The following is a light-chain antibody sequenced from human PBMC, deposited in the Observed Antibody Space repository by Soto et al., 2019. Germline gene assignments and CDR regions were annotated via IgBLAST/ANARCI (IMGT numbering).Light chain of an antibody. Sequence: AIQMTQSPSSLSASVGERVTISCRESQGIGNALGWYQQKQGKPPKVXIYGACNLQSGVPPRFSGSGSGTDCTLAISSLQPEDSATDYCLQDINYPWTFGQGTKVDIK. J-gene: IGKJ1*01. CDR2: GAC. V-gene: IGKV1-6*01. CDR3: LQDINYPWT. CDR1: QGIGNA.